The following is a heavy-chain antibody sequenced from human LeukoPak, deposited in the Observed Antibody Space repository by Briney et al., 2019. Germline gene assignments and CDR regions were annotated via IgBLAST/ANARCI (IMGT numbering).Heavy chain of an antibody. CDR3: TGGVGRDSWYFDY. CDR1: GFTFSSYG. D-gene: IGHD6-13*01. J-gene: IGHJ4*02. CDR2: IWYDGSNK. V-gene: IGHV3-33*01. Sequence: GGSLRLSCAASGFTFSSYGMHWVRQAPGKGLEWVAVIWYDGSNKYYADSVKGRFTISRDNSKNTLYLQMLSLRTEDTAVYYCTGGVGRDSWYFDYWGQGTLVTVSS.